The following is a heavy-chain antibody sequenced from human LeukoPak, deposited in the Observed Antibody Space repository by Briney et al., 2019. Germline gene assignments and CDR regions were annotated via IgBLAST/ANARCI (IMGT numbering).Heavy chain of an antibody. J-gene: IGHJ4*02. Sequence: GGSLRLSCAASGFTFSNYWIHWVRQAPGKGLVWVSRINSDGSSTSYADSVKGRVTISRDNAKNTLYLQMNSLRAEDTAVYYCARDGYCSSTSCYYFDYWGQGTLVTVSS. D-gene: IGHD2-2*01. CDR1: GFTFSNYW. CDR3: ARDGYCSSTSCYYFDY. CDR2: INSDGSST. V-gene: IGHV3-74*01.